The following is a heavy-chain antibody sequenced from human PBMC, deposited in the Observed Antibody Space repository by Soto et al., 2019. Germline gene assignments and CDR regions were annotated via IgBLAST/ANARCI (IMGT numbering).Heavy chain of an antibody. D-gene: IGHD6-6*01. CDR3: ARLLSSSTVYFDY. CDR2: IKQDGSEK. CDR1: GFTFSSYW. J-gene: IGHJ4*02. V-gene: IGHV3-7*01. Sequence: EVQLVESGGGLVQPGGSQRLSCAASGFTFSSYWMSWVRQAPGKGLEWVANIKQDGSEKYYVDSVKGRFTISRDNAKNSLYLQMNSLRAEDTAVYYCARLLSSSTVYFDYWGQGTLVTVSS.